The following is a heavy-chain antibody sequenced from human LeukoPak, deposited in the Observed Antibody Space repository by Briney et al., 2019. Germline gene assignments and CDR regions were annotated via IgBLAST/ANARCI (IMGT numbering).Heavy chain of an antibody. D-gene: IGHD1-1*01. CDR2: INTNTGYP. Sequence: ASVKVSCKASGYTFTSYAMNWVRQAPGQGLEWMGWINTNTGYPTYAQGFTGRFVFSLDTSVSTAYLQISSLKAEDTALYYCARPRYNWNDVDAFDVWGQGTMVTVSS. J-gene: IGHJ3*01. V-gene: IGHV7-4-1*02. CDR3: ARPRYNWNDVDAFDV. CDR1: GYTFTSYA.